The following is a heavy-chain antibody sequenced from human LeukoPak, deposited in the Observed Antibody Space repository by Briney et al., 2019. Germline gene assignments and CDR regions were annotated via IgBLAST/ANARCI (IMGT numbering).Heavy chain of an antibody. CDR2: INGDGNT. J-gene: IGHJ4*02. D-gene: IGHD2-15*01. Sequence: TGGPLRLSCAASGFSFGANSMHWARQVPGKGLEWVSLINGDGNTYYAASVNGRFTVSRDNSKNSLYLQMSSLRPEDTALYYCAKDIGGGLLEYWGQGTLVTVSS. V-gene: IGHV3-43*02. CDR3: AKDIGGGLLEY. CDR1: GFSFGANS.